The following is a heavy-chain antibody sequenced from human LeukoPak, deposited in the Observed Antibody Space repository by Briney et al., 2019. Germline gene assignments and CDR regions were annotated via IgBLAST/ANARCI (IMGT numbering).Heavy chain of an antibody. J-gene: IGHJ4*02. D-gene: IGHD3-3*01. CDR1: GGSISSYY. V-gene: IGHV4-59*12. CDR3: ARAGGFFSPFGY. CDR2: IYYSGST. Sequence: SETLSLTCTDSGGSISSYYWSWIRQPPGKGLEWTGYIYYSGSTYYNPSLKSRVTISVDTSKNQFSLKLTSVTAADTAVYFCARAGGFFSPFGYWGQGTLVTVSS.